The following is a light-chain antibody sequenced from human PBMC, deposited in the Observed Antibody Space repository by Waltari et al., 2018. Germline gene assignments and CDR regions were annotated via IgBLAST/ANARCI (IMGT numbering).Light chain of an antibody. CDR1: QSVSRI. CDR3: QQRSNWPSLT. CDR2: DAS. Sequence: DIVLTQSPATLSLSPGESATLSCRASQSVSRILAWYQQKPGQAPRLLIYDASTRATGVPARFSGSGSGTDFTLTISSLEPEDFAVYYCQQRSNWPSLTFGGGTKVEMK. J-gene: IGKJ4*01. V-gene: IGKV3-11*01.